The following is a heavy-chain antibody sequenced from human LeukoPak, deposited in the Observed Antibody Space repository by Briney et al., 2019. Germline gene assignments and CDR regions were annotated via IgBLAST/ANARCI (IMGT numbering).Heavy chain of an antibody. V-gene: IGHV3-30-3*01. J-gene: IGHJ5*02. D-gene: IGHD3-9*01. CDR2: ISYDGDTK. CDR3: AKEGWDYDILAGYPQTNWFDP. Sequence: GGSLRLSCVGSRFTFRNYAMHWVRQSPGRGLEWLAVISYDGDTKYYADSVKGRFTISRDNSKNTLYLQMNSLRAEDTAVYYCAKEGWDYDILAGYPQTNWFDPWGQGTLVTVSS. CDR1: RFTFRNYA.